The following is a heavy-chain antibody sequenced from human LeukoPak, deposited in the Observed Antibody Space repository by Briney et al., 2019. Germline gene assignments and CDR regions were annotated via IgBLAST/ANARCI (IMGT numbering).Heavy chain of an antibody. Sequence: GESLKISCKGSGYSFSNYYIDWVRQMPGKGLEWMGVMYPGGSDIRYSPSFQGRVTISADKSIDTAYLQWSSLKTSDSAMYYCASRTGSYYPSDSWGQGTLVTVSS. CDR3: ASRTGSYYPSDS. J-gene: IGHJ4*02. V-gene: IGHV5-51*01. CDR2: MYPGGSDI. CDR1: GYSFSNYY. D-gene: IGHD1-26*01.